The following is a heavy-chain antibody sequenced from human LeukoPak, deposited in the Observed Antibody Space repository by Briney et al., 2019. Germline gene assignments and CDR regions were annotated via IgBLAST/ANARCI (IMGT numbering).Heavy chain of an antibody. Sequence: PSETLSLTCAVSGGSISSSNWWSWVRQPPGKGLEWIGEIYHSGSTNYNPSLKSRVTISVDKSKNQFSLKLSSVAAADTAVYYCAAAVGVDDTYYFDYWGQGTLSPSPQ. D-gene: IGHD1-26*01. J-gene: IGHJ4*02. CDR2: IYHSGST. CDR1: GGSISSSNW. V-gene: IGHV4-4*02. CDR3: AAAVGVDDTYYFDY.